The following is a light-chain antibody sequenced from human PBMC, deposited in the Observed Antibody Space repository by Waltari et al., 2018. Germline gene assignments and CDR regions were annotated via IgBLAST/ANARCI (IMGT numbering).Light chain of an antibody. CDR1: SSDVGGYNF. Sequence: QSALTQPPSASGSPGQSVTISCTGTSSDVGGYNFVSWYQHHPGKAPRLLFYEVITRPSGAPDRFSGAKSGNTASLTVSGLQAEDEADYYCSLYRDSYTWVFGGGTKLTVL. CDR2: EVI. V-gene: IGLV2-8*01. J-gene: IGLJ3*02. CDR3: SLYRDSYTWV.